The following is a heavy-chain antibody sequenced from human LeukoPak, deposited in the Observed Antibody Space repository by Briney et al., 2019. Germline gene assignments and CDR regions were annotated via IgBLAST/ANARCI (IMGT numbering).Heavy chain of an antibody. V-gene: IGHV3-7*01. J-gene: IGHJ4*02. Sequence: GGSLRLSCAASGSTFSSYWVTWVRQAPGKGLEWVANIKQDGSEKYHVDSVKGRFTISRDNAKNSLYLQMNSLRAEDTAVYHCARGGWEPLDYWGQGILVTVSS. CDR1: GSTFSSYW. CDR3: ARGGWEPLDY. D-gene: IGHD1-26*01. CDR2: IKQDGSEK.